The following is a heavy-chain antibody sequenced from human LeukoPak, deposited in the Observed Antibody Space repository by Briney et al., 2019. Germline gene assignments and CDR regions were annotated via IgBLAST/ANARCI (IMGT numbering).Heavy chain of an antibody. J-gene: IGHJ3*02. V-gene: IGHV4-31*03. CDR1: GGSISSGGYY. CDR2: IYYSGST. Sequence: SETLSLTCTVSGGSISSGGYYWSWIRQHPGKGLEWIGYIYYSGSTYYNPSLKSRVTISVDTSKNQFSLKLSSVTAADTAVYYCARPTIFGVVIISAFDIWGQGTMVTVSS. D-gene: IGHD3-3*01. CDR3: ARPTIFGVVIISAFDI.